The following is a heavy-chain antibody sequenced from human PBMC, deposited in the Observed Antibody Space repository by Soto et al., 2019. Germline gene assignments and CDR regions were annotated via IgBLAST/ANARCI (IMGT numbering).Heavy chain of an antibody. Sequence: EVQLVESGGGLVKPGGSLRLSCAASGFTFSSYSMNWVRQAPGKGLEWVSSISSSSSYIYYADSVKGRFTISRDNAKNSLYLQMNSLRAEDTAVYYCARELGYSYGYDFDYWGQGTLVTVSS. CDR2: ISSSSSYI. CDR3: ARELGYSYGYDFDY. V-gene: IGHV3-21*01. D-gene: IGHD5-18*01. J-gene: IGHJ4*02. CDR1: GFTFSSYS.